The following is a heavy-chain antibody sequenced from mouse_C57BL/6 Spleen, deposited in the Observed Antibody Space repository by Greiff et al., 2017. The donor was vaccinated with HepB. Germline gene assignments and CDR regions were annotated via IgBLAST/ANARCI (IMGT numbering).Heavy chain of an antibody. V-gene: IGHV1-54*01. J-gene: IGHJ1*03. CDR3: ARSDGYYEDFDV. CDR1: GYAFTNYL. Sequence: VQLQQSGAELVRPGTSVKVSCKASGYAFTNYLIEWVKQRPGQGLEWIGVINPGSGGTNYNEKFKGKATLTADKSSSTAYMQLSSLTSEDSAVYFCARSDGYYEDFDVWGTGTTVTVSS. D-gene: IGHD2-3*01. CDR2: INPGSGGT.